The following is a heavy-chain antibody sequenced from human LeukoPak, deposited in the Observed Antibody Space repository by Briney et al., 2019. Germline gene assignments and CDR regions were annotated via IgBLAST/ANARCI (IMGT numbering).Heavy chain of an antibody. J-gene: IGHJ5*02. D-gene: IGHD3-9*01. CDR2: IYTSGST. CDR1: GGSFSSYY. V-gene: IGHV4-4*07. CDR3: ARDHPDYDILTGYSAEAWFDP. Sequence: SETLSLTCAVYGGSFSSYYWSWIRQPAGKGLEWIGRIYTSGSTNYNPSLKSRVTMSVDTSKNQFSLKLSSVTAADTAVYYCARDHPDYDILTGYSAEAWFDPWGQGTLVTVSS.